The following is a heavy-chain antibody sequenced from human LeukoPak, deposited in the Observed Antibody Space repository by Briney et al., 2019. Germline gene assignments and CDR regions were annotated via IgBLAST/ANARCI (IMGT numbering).Heavy chain of an antibody. CDR3: ARVQRAGTTDY. D-gene: IGHD1-7*01. CDR2: IYYSGST. CDR1: GDSIGSSY. Sequence: SETLSLTCTVSGDSIGSSYWSWIRQPPGKGLEWIGYIYYSGSTSYNPSLKSRVTMSVDTSKNQFSLKLSSVTPADTAVYYCARVQRAGTTDYWGQGTLVTVSS. J-gene: IGHJ4*02. V-gene: IGHV4-59*01.